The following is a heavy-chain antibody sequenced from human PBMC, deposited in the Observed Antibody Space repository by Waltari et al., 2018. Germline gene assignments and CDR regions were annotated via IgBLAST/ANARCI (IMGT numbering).Heavy chain of an antibody. Sequence: EVQLLESGGGLVQPGGSLRLSCAASGFTFSSYAMSWVRQAPGKGLEVVLIICRGGSTYYADFVGRWFTISDDNSNTPLLQKMSSRGAADAAVYCWTGATAVAGTTSYYYMDVWGKGTTVTVSS. CDR1: GFTFSSYA. D-gene: IGHD6-19*01. CDR3: TGATAVAGTTSYYYMDV. V-gene: IGHV3-23*03. CDR2: ICRGGST. J-gene: IGHJ6*03.